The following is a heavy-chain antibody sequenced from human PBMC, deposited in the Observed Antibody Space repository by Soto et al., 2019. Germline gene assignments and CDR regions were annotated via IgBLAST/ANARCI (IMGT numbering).Heavy chain of an antibody. Sequence: SETLSLTCTVSGGSISSSSYYWGWIRQPPGKGLEWIGSIYYSGSTYYNPSLKSRVTISVDTSKNQFSLKLSSVTAADTAVYYCARHSVDYYDSSGYLYWGQGTLVTVSS. V-gene: IGHV4-39*01. CDR2: IYYSGST. D-gene: IGHD3-22*01. J-gene: IGHJ4*02. CDR1: GGSISSSSYY. CDR3: ARHSVDYYDSSGYLY.